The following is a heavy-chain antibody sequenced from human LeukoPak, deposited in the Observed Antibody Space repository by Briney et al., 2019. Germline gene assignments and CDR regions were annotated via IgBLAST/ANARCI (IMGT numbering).Heavy chain of an antibody. CDR3: ARRGGIAVAGTFRPGFDY. CDR2: INQDGSQK. V-gene: IGHV3-7*05. Sequence: PGGSLRLSCAASGFTFSNYWMTWVRQAPGKGLEWVANINQDGSQKYYVDSVKGRFTISRDNAKNSLFLQMNSLRAEDTAVYYCARRGGIAVAGTFRPGFDYWGQGTLVTVSS. D-gene: IGHD6-19*01. CDR1: GFTFSNYW. J-gene: IGHJ4*02.